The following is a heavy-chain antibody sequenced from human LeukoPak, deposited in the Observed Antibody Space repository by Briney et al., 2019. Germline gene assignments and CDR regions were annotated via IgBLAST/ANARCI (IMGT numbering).Heavy chain of an antibody. CDR1: GFTVSSNY. J-gene: IGHJ4*02. V-gene: IGHV3-74*01. CDR2: FNSDGNNR. CDR3: VRGLDYFDY. Sequence: PGGSLRLSCAASGFTVSSNYMSWVRQAPGKGLLWVSLFNSDGNNRGYADSVKGRFTVSRDNAKNTLYLQMISLRAEDTAVYYCVRGLDYFDYWGRGTLVTVSS. D-gene: IGHD6-6*01.